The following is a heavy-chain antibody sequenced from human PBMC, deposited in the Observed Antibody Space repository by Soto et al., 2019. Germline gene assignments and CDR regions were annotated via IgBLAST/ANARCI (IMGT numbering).Heavy chain of an antibody. Sequence: ASVKVSFKASGYTFTSYYMHWVRQAPGQGLEWMGIINPSGGSTSYAQKFQGRVTMTRDTSTSTVYMELSSLRSEDTAVYYCARAVYYDSSGYYGGGDYWGQGTLVTVSS. CDR2: INPSGGST. V-gene: IGHV1-46*01. J-gene: IGHJ4*02. D-gene: IGHD3-22*01. CDR3: ARAVYYDSSGYYGGGDY. CDR1: GYTFTSYY.